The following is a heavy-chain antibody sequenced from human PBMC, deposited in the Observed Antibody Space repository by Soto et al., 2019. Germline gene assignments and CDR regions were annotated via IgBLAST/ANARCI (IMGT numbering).Heavy chain of an antibody. CDR1: GGTFSSYA. Sequence: VSCKASGGTFSSYAISWVRQAPGQGLEWMGGIIPIFGTANYAQKFQGRVTITADESTSTAYMELSSLRSDDTAVYYCARDRTRPKGYYYYYYMDVWGKGTTVTVSS. CDR2: IIPIFGTA. V-gene: IGHV1-69*01. J-gene: IGHJ6*03. CDR3: ARDRTRPKGYYYYYYMDV.